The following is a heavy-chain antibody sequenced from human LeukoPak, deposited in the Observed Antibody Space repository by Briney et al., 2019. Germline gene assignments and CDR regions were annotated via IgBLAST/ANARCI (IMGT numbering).Heavy chain of an antibody. CDR2: IYYSGST. Sequence: SETLSLTYTVSGGSISSHYWSWIRQPPGKGLEWIGYIYYSGSTNYNPSLKSRVTISVDTSKNQFSLKLSSVTAADTAVYYCARASPAAIDYWGQGTLVTVSS. CDR1: GGSISSHY. D-gene: IGHD2-2*02. V-gene: IGHV4-59*11. J-gene: IGHJ4*02. CDR3: ARASPAAIDY.